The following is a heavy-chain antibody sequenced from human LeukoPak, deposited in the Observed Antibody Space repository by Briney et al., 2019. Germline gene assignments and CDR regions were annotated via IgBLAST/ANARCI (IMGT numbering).Heavy chain of an antibody. Sequence: AASVKVSCKASGYTFTSYGISWVRQAPGQGLEWMGWISAYNGNTNYAQKLQGRVTMTTDISTSTAYMELRSLRSDDTAVYYCARYRRAAVLIDYYGMDVWGQGTTVTVSS. CDR2: ISAYNGNT. V-gene: IGHV1-18*01. D-gene: IGHD6-13*01. CDR3: ARYRRAAVLIDYYGMDV. CDR1: GYTFTSYG. J-gene: IGHJ6*02.